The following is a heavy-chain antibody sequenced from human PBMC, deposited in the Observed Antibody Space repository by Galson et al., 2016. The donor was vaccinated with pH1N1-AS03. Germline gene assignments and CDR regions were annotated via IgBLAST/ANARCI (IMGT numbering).Heavy chain of an antibody. D-gene: IGHD4-23*01. CDR1: GFPLSSSP. CDR3: VGRSPWATVGTYYLDY. CDR2: ISNFGETT. Sequence: SLRLSCAVSGFPLSSSPMSWVRQAPGKGLEWVSTISNFGETTNYADSVKGRFTISRDNSRNTVSLQMNSLRDDDTAVYYCVGRSPWATVGTYYLDYWGQGTLVTVSS. J-gene: IGHJ4*02. V-gene: IGHV3-23*01.